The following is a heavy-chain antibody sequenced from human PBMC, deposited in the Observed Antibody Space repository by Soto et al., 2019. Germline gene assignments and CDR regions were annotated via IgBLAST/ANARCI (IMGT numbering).Heavy chain of an antibody. V-gene: IGHV4-39*01. Sequence: TSETLSLTCTVSGGSISSSSYFWGWIRQPPGKGLEWIGSIYYSGGTYYNPSLKSRVTISVDTSKNQFSLKLSSVTAADTAVYYCASMNILTGYYLDHWGQGTLVTSPQ. CDR1: GGSISSSSYF. CDR2: IYYSGGT. J-gene: IGHJ4*02. D-gene: IGHD3-9*01. CDR3: ASMNILTGYYLDH.